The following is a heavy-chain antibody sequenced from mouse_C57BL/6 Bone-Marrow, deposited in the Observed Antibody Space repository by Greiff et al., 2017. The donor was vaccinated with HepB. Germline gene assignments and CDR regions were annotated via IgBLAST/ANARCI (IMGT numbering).Heavy chain of an antibody. Sequence: VQLKESGAELVKPGASVKMSCKASGYTFTSYWITWVKQRPGQGLEWIGDIYPGSGSTNYNEKFKSKATLTVDTSSSTAYMQLSSLTSEDSAVYYCARLLRYFDVWGTGTTVTVSS. CDR1: GYTFTSYW. V-gene: IGHV1-55*01. CDR2: IYPGSGST. CDR3: ARLLRYFDV. J-gene: IGHJ1*03.